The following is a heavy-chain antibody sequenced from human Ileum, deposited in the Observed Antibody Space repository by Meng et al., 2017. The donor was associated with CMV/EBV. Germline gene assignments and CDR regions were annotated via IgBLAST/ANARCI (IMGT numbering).Heavy chain of an antibody. V-gene: IGHV4-39*07. CDR1: CDSLSSGYDY. D-gene: IGHD2-21*01. J-gene: IGHJ4*02. Sequence: QQEASRTGLVTASESESLTCSGSCDSLSSGYDYWGWIRQALGKDLEWSGSICDCGSTYDNTSLKSRVTMRVDPSNNQFSLRLSSLTAADTATSYCVGDCGANTSRGCSDSWGQGTLVTVSS. CDR3: VGDCGANTSRGCSDS. CDR2: ICDCGST.